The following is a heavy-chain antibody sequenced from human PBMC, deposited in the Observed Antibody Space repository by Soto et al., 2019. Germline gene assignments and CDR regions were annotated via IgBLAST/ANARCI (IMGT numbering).Heavy chain of an antibody. V-gene: IGHV3-30*18. D-gene: IGHD4-4*01. CDR2: ISYDGSNK. CDR1: GFTFSSYG. CDR3: AKGSNREYYYYYCMDV. Sequence: QVQLVESGGGVVQPGRSLRLSCAASGFTFSSYGMHWVRQAPGKGLEWVAVISYDGSNKYYADSVKGRFTISRDNSKNTLYLQMNSLRAEDTAVYYCAKGSNREYYYYYCMDVWGQGTKVTV. J-gene: IGHJ6*02.